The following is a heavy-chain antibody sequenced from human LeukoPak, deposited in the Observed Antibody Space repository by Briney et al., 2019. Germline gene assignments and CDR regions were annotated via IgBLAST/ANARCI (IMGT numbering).Heavy chain of an antibody. Sequence: SETLSLTCAVSGYSISSGDYWGWIRQPPGKGLEWIGSIYHSGSTYYNPSLKSRVTISVDTSKNQFSLKLSSVTAADTAVYYCARAVLYDYVWGSYRSVGEDYFDYWGQGTLVTVSS. V-gene: IGHV4-38-2*01. CDR1: GYSISSGDY. CDR3: ARAVLYDYVWGSYRSVGEDYFDY. D-gene: IGHD3-16*02. J-gene: IGHJ4*02. CDR2: IYHSGST.